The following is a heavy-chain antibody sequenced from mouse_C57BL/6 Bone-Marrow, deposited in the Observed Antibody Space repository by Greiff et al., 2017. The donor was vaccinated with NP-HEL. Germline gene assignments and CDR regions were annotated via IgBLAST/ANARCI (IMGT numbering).Heavy chain of an antibody. D-gene: IGHD2-3*01. V-gene: IGHV6-3*01. Sequence: EVKVVESGGGLVQPGGSMKLSCVASGFTFSNYWMNWVRQSPEKGLEWVAQIRLKSDNYATHSAESVKGRFTISRDDSKSSVYLQLHNLRAEDTGIYYCTHVYDGYYWFAYWGQGTLVTVSA. CDR2: IRLKSDNYAT. CDR3: THVYDGYYWFAY. J-gene: IGHJ3*01. CDR1: GFTFSNYW.